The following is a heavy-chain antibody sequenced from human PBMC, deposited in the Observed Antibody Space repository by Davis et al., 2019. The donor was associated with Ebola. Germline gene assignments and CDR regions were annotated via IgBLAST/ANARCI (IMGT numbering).Heavy chain of an antibody. CDR3: ARGGYCSSTSCYRYYYYGMDV. CDR1: GGSFSGYY. V-gene: IGHV4-34*01. Sequence: SETLSLTCAVYGGSFSGYYWSWIRQPPGKGLEWIGEIYHSGSTNYNPSLKSRVTISVDKSKNQFSLKPSSVTAADTAVYYCARGGYCSSTSCYRYYYYGMDVWGQGTTVTVSS. J-gene: IGHJ6*02. CDR2: IYHSGST. D-gene: IGHD2-2*01.